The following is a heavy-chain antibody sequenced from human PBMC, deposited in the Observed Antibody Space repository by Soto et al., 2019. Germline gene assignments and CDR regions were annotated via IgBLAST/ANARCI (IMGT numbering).Heavy chain of an antibody. CDR3: TKGPVGITMIVVGMDV. J-gene: IGHJ6*02. V-gene: IGHV3-15*01. Sequence: GSLVRSCSASGFTFSNAWMSWVRQAPGKGLEWVGRIKSKTDGGTTDYAAPVKGRFTISGDDSKNTLYLQMNSLKTEDTAVYYCTKGPVGITMIVVGMDVWGQGTKVTVSS. D-gene: IGHD3-22*01. CDR1: GFTFSNAW. CDR2: IKSKTDGGTT.